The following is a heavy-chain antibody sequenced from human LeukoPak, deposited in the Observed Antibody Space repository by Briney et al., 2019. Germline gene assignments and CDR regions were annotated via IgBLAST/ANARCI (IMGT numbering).Heavy chain of an antibody. V-gene: IGHV4-34*01. CDR3: ASHQSITIFGVVINNWFDP. J-gene: IGHJ5*02. D-gene: IGHD3-3*01. CDR2: INHSGST. CDR1: GGSFGGYY. Sequence: SETLSLTCAVYGGSFGGYYWSWIRQPPGKGLEWIGEINHSGSTNYNPSLKSRVTISVDKSKNQFSLKLSSVTAADTAVYYCASHQSITIFGVVINNWFDPWGQGTLVTVSS.